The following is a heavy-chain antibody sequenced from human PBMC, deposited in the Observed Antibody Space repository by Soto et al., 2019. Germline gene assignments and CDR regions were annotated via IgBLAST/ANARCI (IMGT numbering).Heavy chain of an antibody. V-gene: IGHV3-30*18. D-gene: IGHD6-19*01. J-gene: IGHJ4*02. CDR2: ISYDGSNK. CDR3: AKEERLCVAVAGHHTL. Sequence: PGGSLRLSCAASGFTFSSYGMHWVRQAPGKGLEWVAVISYDGSNKYYADSVKGRFTISRDNPKNTLYLQMTSLRAEDTAVYYCAKEERLCVAVAGHHTLWGQGTLVNVSS. CDR1: GFTFSSYG.